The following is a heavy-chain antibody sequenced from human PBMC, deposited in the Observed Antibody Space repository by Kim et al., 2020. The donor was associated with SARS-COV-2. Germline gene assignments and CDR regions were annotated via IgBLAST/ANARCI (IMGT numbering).Heavy chain of an antibody. J-gene: IGHJ4*02. V-gene: IGHV1-69*01. D-gene: IGHD6-19*01. CDR3: AREGDSSGQFDY. Sequence: NYAQKFQGRVTITADESTSTAYMELSSLRSEDTAVYYCAREGDSSGQFDYWGQGTLVTVSS.